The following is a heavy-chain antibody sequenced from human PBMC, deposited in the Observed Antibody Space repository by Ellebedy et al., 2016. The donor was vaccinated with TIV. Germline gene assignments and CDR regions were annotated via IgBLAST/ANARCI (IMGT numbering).Heavy chain of an antibody. V-gene: IGHV4-38-2*02. CDR1: GYSISSDYY. Sequence: MPSETLSLTCTVSGYSISSDYYWGWIRQPPGKGLEWIGTIYHSGYTFYNPSLKSRVTISVDTSKNQFSLKLSSVTAADTAVYSCVRVRYDILTGYYYFEYWGQGTPVTVSS. CDR2: IYHSGYT. D-gene: IGHD3-9*01. J-gene: IGHJ4*02. CDR3: VRVRYDILTGYYYFEY.